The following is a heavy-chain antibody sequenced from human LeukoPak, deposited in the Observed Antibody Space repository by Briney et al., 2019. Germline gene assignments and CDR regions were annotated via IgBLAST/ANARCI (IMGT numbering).Heavy chain of an antibody. J-gene: IGHJ4*02. CDR3: ARETLYGDFPVFDY. V-gene: IGHV3-48*04. D-gene: IGHD4-17*01. CDR1: GFTFSSSS. Sequence: GGSLRLSCAASGFTFSSSSMNWVRQAPGKGLEWVSYITSSSSTIYYADSVKGRFTISRDNAKNSLYLQMNSLRAEDTAVYYCARETLYGDFPVFDYWGQGALVTVSS. CDR2: ITSSSSTI.